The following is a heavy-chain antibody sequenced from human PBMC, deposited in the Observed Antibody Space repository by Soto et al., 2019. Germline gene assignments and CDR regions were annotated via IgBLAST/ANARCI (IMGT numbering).Heavy chain of an antibody. CDR1: GYRFETYA. J-gene: IGHJ6*02. CDR2: ISAYSVDT. CDR3: GRGHGAIRGALDV. Sequence: QVQLVQSGAEVKKPGASVKVSCKASGYRFETYALTWVRQDPGQGLEWMGWISAYSVDTYSAQKFQDRLTMTKDTSTGTAYMELRSLTSDDTAVYYCGRGHGAIRGALDVWGQGTTVTVSS. D-gene: IGHD1-26*01. V-gene: IGHV1-18*01.